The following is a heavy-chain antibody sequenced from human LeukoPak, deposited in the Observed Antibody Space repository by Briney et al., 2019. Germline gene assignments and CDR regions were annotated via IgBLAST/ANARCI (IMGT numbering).Heavy chain of an antibody. J-gene: IGHJ4*02. V-gene: IGHV3-7*01. D-gene: IGHD6-13*01. Sequence: GGSLRLSCAGSGFTFSSHWMNWVRQAPGKGLEWVASIKEDGSEKHYVDSVSGRFTISRDNAKNSLHLQMNSLRAEDTAVYYCARTGIAAAGIDYWGQGTLVTVSS. CDR2: IKEDGSEK. CDR1: GFTFSSHW. CDR3: ARTGIAAAGIDY.